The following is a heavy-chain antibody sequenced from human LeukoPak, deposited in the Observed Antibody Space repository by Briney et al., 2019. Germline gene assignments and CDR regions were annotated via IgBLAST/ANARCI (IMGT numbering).Heavy chain of an antibody. Sequence: PGGSLRLSCAASGLSFSTYWMHWVRQAPGKGLVWVSRIDTDGSGTSYADSVKGRFTISRDNAKNTLYLQMNSLTAEDTAVYYCARGGAGTGDYWGQGTLVTVSS. J-gene: IGHJ4*02. CDR2: IDTDGSGT. V-gene: IGHV3-74*01. CDR3: ARGGAGTGDY. D-gene: IGHD6-19*01. CDR1: GLSFSTYW.